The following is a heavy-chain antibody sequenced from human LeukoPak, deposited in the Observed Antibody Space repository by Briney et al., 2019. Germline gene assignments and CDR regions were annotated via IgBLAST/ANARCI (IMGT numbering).Heavy chain of an antibody. CDR2: MNPNSGNT. Sequence: ASVKVSCKASGYTFTSYDINWVRQATGQGLEWMGWMNPNSGNTGYAQKFQGRVSMTRNTSISTAYMELSSLRSEDTAVYYCARGFWSGYYEHYYYMDVWGKGTTVTVSS. V-gene: IGHV1-8*01. CDR1: GYTFTSYD. D-gene: IGHD3-3*01. CDR3: ARGFWSGYYEHYYYMDV. J-gene: IGHJ6*03.